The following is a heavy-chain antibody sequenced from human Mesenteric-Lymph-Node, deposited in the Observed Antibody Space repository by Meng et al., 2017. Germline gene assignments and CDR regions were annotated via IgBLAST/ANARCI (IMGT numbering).Heavy chain of an antibody. D-gene: IGHD6-13*01. J-gene: IGHJ6*02. CDR2: IYYSGST. CDR1: GGSISSSSYY. CDR3: ARGRGAAAGVSYYGMDV. Sequence: SETLSLTCTVSGGSISSSSYYWGWIRQPPGKGLEWIGSIYYSGSTYYNPSLKSRVTISVDTSKNQFSLKLSSVTAADTAVYYCARGRGAAAGVSYYGMDVWGQGTTVTVSS. V-gene: IGHV4-39*07.